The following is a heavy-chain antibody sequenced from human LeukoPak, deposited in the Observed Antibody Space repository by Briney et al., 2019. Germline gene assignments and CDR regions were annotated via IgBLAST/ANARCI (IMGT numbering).Heavy chain of an antibody. Sequence: SGTLSLTCAVYGGSFSGYYWSWIRQPPGKGLEWIGEINHSGSTNYNPSLKSRVTISVDTSKNQFSLKLSSVTAADTAVYYCARGRKAARNNWFDPWGQGTLVTVSS. CDR3: ARGRKAARNNWFDP. J-gene: IGHJ5*02. CDR2: INHSGST. D-gene: IGHD6-6*01. V-gene: IGHV4-34*01. CDR1: GGSFSGYY.